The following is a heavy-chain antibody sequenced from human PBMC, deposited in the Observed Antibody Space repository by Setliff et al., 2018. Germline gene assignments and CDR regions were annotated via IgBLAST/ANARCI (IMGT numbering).Heavy chain of an antibody. D-gene: IGHD2-15*01. Sequence: ETLSLSCAASGLTFTNYYMNWVRQAPGKGLEWVSSVSSTGYISYADSVKGRFTISRDKAKNSLYLQMNSLKAEDTALYYCARASRFGTIVWKGDYYMDVWGRGTTVTVSS. CDR2: VSSTGYI. V-gene: IGHV3-21*04. CDR1: GLTFTNYY. CDR3: ARASRFGTIVWKGDYYMDV. J-gene: IGHJ6*03.